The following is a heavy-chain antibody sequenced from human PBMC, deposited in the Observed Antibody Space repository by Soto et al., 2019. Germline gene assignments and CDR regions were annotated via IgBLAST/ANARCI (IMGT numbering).Heavy chain of an antibody. CDR3: AGPNEGYYDILAF. Sequence: GASVEVSCKASGYTFANCYRHWVRQAPVQGLEWVGISNPGGETTSFAQKFQGRLTMTRDTSTSTVYMELNSLRTEDTAVYYCAGPNEGYYDILAFWGQGTLVTVSS. CDR2: SNPGGETT. V-gene: IGHV1-46*01. CDR1: GYTFANCY. D-gene: IGHD3-9*01. J-gene: IGHJ4*02.